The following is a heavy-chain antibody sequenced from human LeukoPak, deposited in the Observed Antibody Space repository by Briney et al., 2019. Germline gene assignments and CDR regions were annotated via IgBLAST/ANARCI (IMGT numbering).Heavy chain of an antibody. D-gene: IGHD2-2*02. CDR1: GFTFSSYW. CDR2: IKQDGSEK. Sequence: PGGSLRLSCAASGFTFSSYWMSWVRQAPGKGLEWVANIKQDGSEKYYVDSVKGRFTISRDNAKNSLYLQMNSLRAEDTAVYYCARGGYRSSTSCYTFRSWIWDYWGQGTLVTVSS. CDR3: ARGGYRSSTSCYTFRSWIWDY. J-gene: IGHJ4*02. V-gene: IGHV3-7*01.